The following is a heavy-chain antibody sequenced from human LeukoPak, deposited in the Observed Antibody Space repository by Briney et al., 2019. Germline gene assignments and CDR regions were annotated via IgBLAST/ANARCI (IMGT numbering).Heavy chain of an antibody. J-gene: IGHJ4*02. D-gene: IGHD5-18*01. CDR2: MYTSGST. CDR3: ARERGYSYGGGFDY. V-gene: IGHV4-38-2*02. Sequence: SETLSLTCTVSGFSISSGYYWGWIRQPPGKGLEWIGRMYTSGSTNYNPSLKSRATISLDTSKNQFSLKLSSVTAADTAVYYCARERGYSYGGGFDYWGQGTLVTVSS. CDR1: GFSISSGYY.